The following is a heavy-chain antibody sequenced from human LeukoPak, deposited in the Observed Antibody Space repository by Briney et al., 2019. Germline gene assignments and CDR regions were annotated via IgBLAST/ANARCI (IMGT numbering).Heavy chain of an antibody. D-gene: IGHD3-10*01. V-gene: IGHV3-66*01. CDR3: ARSGSGRYYGWFDP. J-gene: IGHJ5*02. CDR2: IYSGGST. CDR1: GFSVSSNY. Sequence: PGGSLRLSCAASGFSVSSNYVNWVRQAPGKGLEWVSVIYSGGSTYYADSVKGRLTISRDNSKNTLFLQMSGLRAEDTAVYYCARSGSGRYYGWFDPWGQGTLVTVSS.